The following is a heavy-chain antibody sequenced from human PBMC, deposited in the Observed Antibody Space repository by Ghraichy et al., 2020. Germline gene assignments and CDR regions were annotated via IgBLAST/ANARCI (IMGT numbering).Heavy chain of an antibody. CDR1: GFTFGGYA. D-gene: IGHD3-22*01. CDR2: ISGDGANT. Sequence: GGSLRLSCAASGFTFGGYAMTWVRQAPGKGLDWVSLISGDGANTYYADSVKGRFTISRDNSQNTLYLQMNSLRAEDTAVYYCAKALADASGYYFDYWGQGTLVTVSS. CDR3: AKALADASGYYFDY. J-gene: IGHJ4*02. V-gene: IGHV3-23*01.